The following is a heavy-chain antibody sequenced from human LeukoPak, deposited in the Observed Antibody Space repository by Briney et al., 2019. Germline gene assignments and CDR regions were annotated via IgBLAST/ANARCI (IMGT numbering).Heavy chain of an antibody. D-gene: IGHD3-9*01. CDR3: ALYYDILTGYYT. CDR1: GYTFTGYY. Sequence: ASVKVSCKASGYTFTGYYMHWVRQAPGQGLEWMGWSNPNSGGTNYAQKFQGRVTMTRDTSISTAYMELSRLRSDHTAVYYCALYYDILTGYYTWGQGTLVTVSS. CDR2: SNPNSGGT. J-gene: IGHJ5*02. V-gene: IGHV1-2*02.